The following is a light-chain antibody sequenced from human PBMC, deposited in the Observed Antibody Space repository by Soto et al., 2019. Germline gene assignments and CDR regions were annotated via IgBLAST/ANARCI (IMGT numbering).Light chain of an antibody. CDR3: AAWDDSLSGVV. CDR1: ISNLGSNF. J-gene: IGLJ3*02. V-gene: IGLV1-47*01. Sequence: QSVLTQPPSASGTPGQRVTISCSGSISNLGSNFVFWYQQLPGADPKLLISRNDQRPSGVPDRLSGSKSGTSASLAISGLRSDDEAAYHCAAWDDSLSGVVFGGGTKLTAL. CDR2: RND.